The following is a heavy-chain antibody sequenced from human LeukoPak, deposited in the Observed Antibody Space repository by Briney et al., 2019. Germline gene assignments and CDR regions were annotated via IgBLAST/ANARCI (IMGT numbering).Heavy chain of an antibody. CDR1: GGTFSSYA. Sequence: ASVKVSCKASGGTFSSYAISWVRQAPGQGLEWMGGIIPTFGTANSAQKFQGRVTITTDESTSTAYMELSSLRSEDTAVYYCARDSSSQWGYFDYWGQGTLVTVSS. J-gene: IGHJ4*02. V-gene: IGHV1-69*05. D-gene: IGHD6-13*01. CDR3: ARDSSSQWGYFDY. CDR2: IIPTFGTA.